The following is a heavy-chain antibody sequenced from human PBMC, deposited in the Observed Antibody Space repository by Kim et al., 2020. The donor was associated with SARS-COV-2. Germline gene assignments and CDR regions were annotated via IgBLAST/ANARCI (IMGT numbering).Heavy chain of an antibody. J-gene: IGHJ4*02. Sequence: VKGRFTISRDNLKNTLYLQMSSLRAEDTALYYCAKDQRSSAYTFGYEFDYWGQGTVVTVSS. CDR3: AKDQRSSAYTFGYEFDY. D-gene: IGHD5-18*01. V-gene: IGHV3-23*01.